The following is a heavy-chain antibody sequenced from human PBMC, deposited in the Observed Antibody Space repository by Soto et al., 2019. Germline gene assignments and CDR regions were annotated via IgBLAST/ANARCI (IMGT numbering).Heavy chain of an antibody. J-gene: IGHJ3*02. CDR1: GGSISSSY. D-gene: IGHD6-6*01. CDR3: ARRYSSSSGDPFDI. Sequence: QVQLQESGPGLVEPSETLSLTCTVSGGSISSSYWSWIRQPPEKGLEWIGYLHRSGSTNHNPSLKSRVTISLDTLDTSKSQFSLRLTSVTAADTAVYYCARRYSSSSGDPFDIWGHGTMVTVSS. V-gene: IGHV4-59*08. CDR2: LHRSGST.